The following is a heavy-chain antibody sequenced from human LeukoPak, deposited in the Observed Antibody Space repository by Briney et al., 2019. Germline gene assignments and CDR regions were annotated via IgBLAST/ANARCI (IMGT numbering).Heavy chain of an antibody. Sequence: PSQTLSLTCTVSGGSISNGSYYWSWIRQPAGKGLEWIGRIYTSGSTNYNPSLKSRVTISVDTSKNQFSLKLSSVTAADTAVYYCAREVAYDSSGYYYNYWGQGTLVTVSS. J-gene: IGHJ4*02. CDR3: AREVAYDSSGYYYNY. V-gene: IGHV4-61*02. CDR1: GGSISNGSYY. D-gene: IGHD3-22*01. CDR2: IYTSGST.